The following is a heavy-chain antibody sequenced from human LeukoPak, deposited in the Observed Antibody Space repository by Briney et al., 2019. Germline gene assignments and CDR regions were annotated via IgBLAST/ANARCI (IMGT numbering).Heavy chain of an antibody. CDR2: IGQDGTTK. CDR3: VKDGEWTFDV. Sequence: GGSLRLSCAASGFIFSNSGMHRVRQAPGKGLEWVAFIGQDGTTKYNVDSVKGRFTIPGDNPKKMAYLQMNNVRAEDTAIYYCVKDGEWTFDVWGQGTMVTVSS. V-gene: IGHV3-30*02. J-gene: IGHJ3*01. CDR1: GFIFSNSG. D-gene: IGHD3-3*01.